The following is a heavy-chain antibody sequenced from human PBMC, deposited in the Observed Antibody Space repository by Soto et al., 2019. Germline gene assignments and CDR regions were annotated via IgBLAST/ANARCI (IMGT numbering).Heavy chain of an antibody. D-gene: IGHD3-3*01. CDR2: IYYSGST. CDR1: GGSISSGGYY. Sequence: SETLSLTCTVSGGSISSGGYYWSWIRQHPGKGLEWIGYIYYSGSTYYNPSLKSRVTISVDTSKNQFSLKLSSVTAADTAVYYCARGSLVFGVVNYMGDFDYWGQGTLVTVSS. V-gene: IGHV4-31*03. CDR3: ARGSLVFGVVNYMGDFDY. J-gene: IGHJ4*02.